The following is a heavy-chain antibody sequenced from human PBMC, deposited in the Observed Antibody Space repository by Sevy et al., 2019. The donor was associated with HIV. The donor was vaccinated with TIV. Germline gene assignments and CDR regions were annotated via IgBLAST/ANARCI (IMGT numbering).Heavy chain of an antibody. V-gene: IGHV4-38-2*01. D-gene: IGHD4-17*01. CDR3: AEDKSDYGGAYFDS. Sequence: SETLSLTCGVSGYSIRSAYQWGWIRQPPGKGLEWIGSIYPVGNAFYNPSLKSRVTISVDMSKNQFSLNLRSVTAADTAVYYCAEDKSDYGGAYFDSWGPGTLVTDSS. J-gene: IGHJ4*02. CDR1: GYSIRSAYQ. CDR2: IYPVGNA.